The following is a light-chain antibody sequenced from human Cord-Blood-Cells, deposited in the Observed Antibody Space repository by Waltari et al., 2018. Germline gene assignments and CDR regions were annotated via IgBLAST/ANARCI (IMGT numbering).Light chain of an antibody. CDR1: QSVLYSSNNKNY. V-gene: IGKV4-1*01. Sequence: DIVMTQSPDSLAVSLGESATINCKPSQSVLYSSNNKNYLDWYQQKPGQPPKLLIYWASTRESGVPDRFSGSGSGTDFTLTISSLQAEDVAVYYCQQYYSTPYSFGQGTKLEIK. J-gene: IGKJ2*03. CDR2: WAS. CDR3: QQYYSTPYS.